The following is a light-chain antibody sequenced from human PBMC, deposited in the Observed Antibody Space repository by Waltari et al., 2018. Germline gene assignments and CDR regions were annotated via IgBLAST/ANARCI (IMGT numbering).Light chain of an antibody. J-gene: IGKJ1*01. CDR3: QQLNNYLWT. V-gene: IGKV1-9*01. CDR2: AAS. Sequence: DIQLTQSPSFLSASVRDRVTITCRASQGISTYLAWYQQKPGKAPKLLIYAASTLQSGVPSRFSGSGSGTEFTLTISSLQPEDFAIYYCQQLNNYLWTFGQGTEVEIK. CDR1: QGISTY.